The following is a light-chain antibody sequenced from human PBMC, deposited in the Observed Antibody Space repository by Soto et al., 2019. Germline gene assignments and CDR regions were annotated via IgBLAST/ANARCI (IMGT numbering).Light chain of an antibody. CDR3: QQRTDWPRYT. CDR2: DAS. CDR1: QSVGSY. J-gene: IGKJ2*01. V-gene: IGKV3-11*01. Sequence: EIVLTQSPATLSLSPGERATLSCRASQSVGSYLAWYQHKPGQAPRLLIYDASNRATGIPVRFSGSGSGTGFTLTISSLESEDFAVYYYQQRTDWPRYTFGQGTNLEIK.